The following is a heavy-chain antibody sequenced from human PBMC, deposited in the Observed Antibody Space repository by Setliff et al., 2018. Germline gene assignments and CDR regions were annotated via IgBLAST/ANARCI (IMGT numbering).Heavy chain of an antibody. CDR2: IKSYGSGGTI. D-gene: IGHD2-2*01. CDR3: TTDRAGCYGTTCFNAFEI. V-gene: IGHV3-15*01. Sequence: GESLKISCAVSGLRFSDAWVSWVRQAPGKGLEWAGRIKSYGSGGTIDYAAPVEGRFTISRDDSKATLYLYMDSLKTEDTAVYYCTTDRAGCYGTTCFNAFEIWGHGTMVTVSS. J-gene: IGHJ3*02. CDR1: GLRFSDAW.